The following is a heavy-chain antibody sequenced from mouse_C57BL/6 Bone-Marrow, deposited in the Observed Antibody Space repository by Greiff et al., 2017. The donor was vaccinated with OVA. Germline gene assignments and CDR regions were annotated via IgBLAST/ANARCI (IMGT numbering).Heavy chain of an antibody. CDR3: AGYDYDPWFAY. Sequence: VKVVESGAELARPGASVKLSCKASGYTFTSYGISWVKQRTGQSLEWIGEIYPRSGNTYYNEKFKGKATLTADKSSSTAYMELRSLTSEDSAVYFCAGYDYDPWFAYWGQGTLVTVSA. CDR1: GYTFTSYG. V-gene: IGHV1-81*01. D-gene: IGHD2-4*01. CDR2: IYPRSGNT. J-gene: IGHJ3*01.